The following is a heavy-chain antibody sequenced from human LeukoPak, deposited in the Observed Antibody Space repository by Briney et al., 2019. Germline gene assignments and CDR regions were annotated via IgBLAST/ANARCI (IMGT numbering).Heavy chain of an antibody. Sequence: MTSETLSLTCAVYGGSFSGYYWSWIRQPPGKGLEWIGEINHSGSTNYNPSLKSRVTISVDTSKNQFSLKLSSVTAADTAVYYCAREQLWFGELLSTFIDYWGQGTLVTVSS. CDR2: INHSGST. V-gene: IGHV4-34*01. D-gene: IGHD3-10*01. J-gene: IGHJ4*02. CDR3: AREQLWFGELLSTFIDY. CDR1: GGSFSGYY.